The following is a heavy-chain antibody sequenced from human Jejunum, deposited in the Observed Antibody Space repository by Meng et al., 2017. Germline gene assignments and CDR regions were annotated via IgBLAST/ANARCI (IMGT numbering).Heavy chain of an antibody. CDR3: ARGAYTGRWDY. V-gene: IGHV1-46*03. CDR1: GYPFTSNY. CDR2: INPTSGST. Sequence: QVQLVQSGAEVKKPGASVKVSRKASGYPFTSNYLHWARQAPGQGLEWMGIINPTSGSTSYAQKFQGRVTMTRDTSTSTVYMELSSLRSEDTAVYYCARGAYTGRWDYWGQGTLVTVSS. D-gene: IGHD1-26*01. J-gene: IGHJ4*02.